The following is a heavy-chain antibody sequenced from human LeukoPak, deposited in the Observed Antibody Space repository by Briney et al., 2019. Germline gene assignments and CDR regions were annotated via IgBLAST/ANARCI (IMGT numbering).Heavy chain of an antibody. CDR1: GFTFSSYA. CDR3: AKLGYCSSTSCYRTDY. J-gene: IGHJ4*02. D-gene: IGHD2-2*01. Sequence: PGGSLRLSCAASGFTFSSYAMSWVRQAPGKGLEWVAFIRYDGSNKYYADSVKGRFTISRDNSKNTLYLQMNSLRAEDTAVYYCAKLGYCSSTSCYRTDYWGQGTLVTASS. V-gene: IGHV3-30*02. CDR2: IRYDGSNK.